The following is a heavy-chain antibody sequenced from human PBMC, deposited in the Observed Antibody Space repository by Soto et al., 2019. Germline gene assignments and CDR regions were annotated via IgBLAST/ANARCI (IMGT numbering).Heavy chain of an antibody. J-gene: IGHJ6*03. Sequence: LGESLKISCKGSGYSFTSYWIGWVRQMPGKGLEWMGIIYPGDSDTRYSPSFQGQVTISADKSISTAYLQWSSLKASDTAMYYCARRGIAARPVDYYYYYMDVWGKGTTVTVSS. CDR1: GYSFTSYW. D-gene: IGHD6-6*01. CDR2: IYPGDSDT. CDR3: ARRGIAARPVDYYYYYMDV. V-gene: IGHV5-51*01.